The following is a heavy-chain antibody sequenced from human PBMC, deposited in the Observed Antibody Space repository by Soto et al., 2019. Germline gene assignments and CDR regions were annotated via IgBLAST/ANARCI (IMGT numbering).Heavy chain of an antibody. J-gene: IGHJ6*03. V-gene: IGHV1-69*08. Sequence: QVQLVQSGAEVKKPGSSVKVSCKASGGTFSSYTISWVRQAPGQGLEWMGRIIPILGIANYAQKFQGRVTITADKPTSTAYVGLSSLRSEDTAVYSCARDAYDLGYCGGGGCSPPYYYYYYMAVWGKGTTVPVSS. CDR3: ARDAYDLGYCGGGGCSPPYYYYYYMAV. CDR1: GGTFSSYT. D-gene: IGHD2-15*01. CDR2: IIPILGIA.